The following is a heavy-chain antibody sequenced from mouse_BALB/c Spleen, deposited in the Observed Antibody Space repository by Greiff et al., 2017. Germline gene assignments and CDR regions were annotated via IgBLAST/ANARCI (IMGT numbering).Heavy chain of an antibody. V-gene: IGHV1-54*01. CDR1: GYAFTNYL. Sequence: QVQLKQSGAELVRPGTSVKVSCKASGYAFTNYLIEWVKQRPGQGLEWIGVINPGSGGTNYNEKFKGKATLTADKSSSTAYMQLSSLTSDDSAVYFCARSDYYGSSYPYWGQGTTLTVSS. J-gene: IGHJ2*01. D-gene: IGHD1-1*01. CDR3: ARSDYYGSSYPY. CDR2: INPGSGGT.